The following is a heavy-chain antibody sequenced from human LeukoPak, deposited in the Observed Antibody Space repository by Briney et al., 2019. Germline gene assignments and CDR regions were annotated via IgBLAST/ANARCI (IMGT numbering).Heavy chain of an antibody. V-gene: IGHV3-48*03. J-gene: IGHJ4*02. CDR1: GFTFSSYE. CDR2: ISSSGSTI. Sequence: PGGSLRLSCAASGFTFSSYEMNWVRQAPGKGLEWVSYISSSGSTIYYADSVKGRFTISRDNAKNSLYLQMNGLRAEDTAVYYCARDQYCSSTSCYGIDYWGQGTLVTVSS. CDR3: ARDQYCSSTSCYGIDY. D-gene: IGHD2-2*01.